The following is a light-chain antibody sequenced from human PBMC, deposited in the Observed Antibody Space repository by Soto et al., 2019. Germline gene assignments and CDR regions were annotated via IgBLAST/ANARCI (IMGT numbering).Light chain of an antibody. CDR2: EVS. Sequence: LATPSPLYGAPGEMIPLPRPRNTRGVGSYDLVSWYQQHPGKAPKIMIYEVSKRPSGDSNRFSGSKSGNTASLTISGLQAEDEADYYCCSYAGGRSPYVFGTGTKVTVL. J-gene: IGLJ1*01. V-gene: IGLV2-23*02. CDR3: CSYAGGRSPYV. CDR1: TRGVGSYDL.